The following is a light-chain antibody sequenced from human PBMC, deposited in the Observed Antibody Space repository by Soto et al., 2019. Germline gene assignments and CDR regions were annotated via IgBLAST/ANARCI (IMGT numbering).Light chain of an antibody. CDR2: ANS. Sequence: QSVLTQPPSVSGAPGQGGTISCTGSSFNIGSNYDVHWYQHLPGTGPKLLISANSRRPSGVPDRVSASKSGSSASLDITSLQAEDVAEYYCQAYDARLSAYVVGTGSKLAV. CDR1: SFNIGSNYD. V-gene: IGLV1-40*01. CDR3: QAYDARLSAYV. J-gene: IGLJ1*01.